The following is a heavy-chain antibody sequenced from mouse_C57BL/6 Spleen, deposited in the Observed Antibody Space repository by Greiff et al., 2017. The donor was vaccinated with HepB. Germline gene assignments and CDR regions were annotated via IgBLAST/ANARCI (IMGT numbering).Heavy chain of an antibody. CDR1: GYAFSSSW. CDR2: IYPGDGDT. V-gene: IGHV1-82*01. CDR3: ASYGSSYDLDY. J-gene: IGHJ2*01. Sequence: QVQLQQSGPELVKPGASVKISCKASGYAFSSSWMNWVKQRPGKGLEWIGRIYPGDGDTNYNGKFKGKATLTADKSSSTAYMQLSSLTSEDSAVYFCASYGSSYDLDYWGQGTTLTVSS. D-gene: IGHD1-1*01.